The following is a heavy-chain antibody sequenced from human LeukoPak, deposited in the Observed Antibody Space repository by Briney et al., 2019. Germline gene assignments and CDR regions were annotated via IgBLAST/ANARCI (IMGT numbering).Heavy chain of an antibody. Sequence: ASVKVSCKASGYTFTSYGITWVRQAPGQGLEWMGWISTYNGNTNYAQKLQGRVTMTTDTSTSTAYMEPRSLRSDDTAVYYCARVDTAMESLFDYWGQGTLVTVSS. D-gene: IGHD5-18*01. CDR1: GYTFTSYG. CDR3: ARVDTAMESLFDY. V-gene: IGHV1-18*01. CDR2: ISTYNGNT. J-gene: IGHJ4*02.